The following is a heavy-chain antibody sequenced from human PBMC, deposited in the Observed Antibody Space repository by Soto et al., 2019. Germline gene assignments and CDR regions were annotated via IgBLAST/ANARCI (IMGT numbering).Heavy chain of an antibody. D-gene: IGHD2-2*02. CDR1: GFTFSSYA. J-gene: IGHJ6*02. V-gene: IGHV3-23*01. CDR2: ISGSGGST. CDR3: AKDGEDIVVVPAAIDYYYGMDV. Sequence: PGGSLRLSCAASGFTFSSYAMSWVRQAPGKGLEWVSAISGSGGSTYYADSMKGRFTISRDNSKNTLYLQMNSLRAEDTAAYYCAKDGEDIVVVPAAIDYYYGMDVWGQGATVTVSS.